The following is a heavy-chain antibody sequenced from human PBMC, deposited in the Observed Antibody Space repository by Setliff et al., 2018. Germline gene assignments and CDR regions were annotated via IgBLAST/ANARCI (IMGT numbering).Heavy chain of an antibody. Sequence: GASVKVSCKASGYTLNNYAMNWVRQAPGQGFEWMGTINPSGGYTIYAPEFQGRVTMTTDTSTRTAYMELSGLASDDTAIYFCVVNMVGPVTGLDSWGPGTLVTVSS. J-gene: IGHJ4*02. CDR2: INPSGGYT. CDR1: GYTLNNYA. CDR3: VVNMVGPVTGLDS. V-gene: IGHV1-46*02. D-gene: IGHD1-26*01.